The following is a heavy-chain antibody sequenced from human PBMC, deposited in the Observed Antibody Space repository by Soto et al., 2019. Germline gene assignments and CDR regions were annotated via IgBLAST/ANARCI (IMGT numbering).Heavy chain of an antibody. V-gene: IGHV1-2*02. CDR1: GYTFSGHF. J-gene: IGHJ4*02. CDR2: INPNTGNT. Sequence: QVQLVQSGADLKKPGASVKVSCKTSGYTFSGHFLQWVRQAPGAGPGWMGWINPNTGNTKYGQKFEGRVTMTRDMSISTAYMELTRLTPDDTAVYFCARAGSYCSGGSCSFAYWGQGSLVTVSS. D-gene: IGHD2-15*01. CDR3: ARAGSYCSGGSCSFAY.